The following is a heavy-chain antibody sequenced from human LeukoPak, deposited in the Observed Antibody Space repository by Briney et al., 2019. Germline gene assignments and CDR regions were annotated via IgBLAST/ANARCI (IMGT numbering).Heavy chain of an antibody. CDR1: GFTFRSYW. Sequence: AGGSLRLSCAASGFTFRSYWMSWVRQAPGKGLEWVANIKEDGSEKYYVDPVKGRFTISRDSAKNSLYLQMNSLRVEDTAVYYCARDHNYGSDYWGQGTLVTVSS. CDR2: IKEDGSEK. D-gene: IGHD5-18*01. V-gene: IGHV3-7*03. J-gene: IGHJ4*02. CDR3: ARDHNYGSDY.